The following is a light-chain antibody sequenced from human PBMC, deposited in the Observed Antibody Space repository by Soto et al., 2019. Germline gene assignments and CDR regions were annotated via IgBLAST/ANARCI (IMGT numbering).Light chain of an antibody. CDR1: QSISSW. J-gene: IGKJ5*01. V-gene: IGKV1-5*01. CDR3: QQYNSYSIT. Sequence: DIQMTQSPSTLSASVGYRFTITCRASQSISSWLAWYQQKPGKAPKLLIYDASSLESGVPSRFSGSGSGTEFTLTISSLQPDDFATYYCQQYNSYSITFGQGTQLEIK. CDR2: DAS.